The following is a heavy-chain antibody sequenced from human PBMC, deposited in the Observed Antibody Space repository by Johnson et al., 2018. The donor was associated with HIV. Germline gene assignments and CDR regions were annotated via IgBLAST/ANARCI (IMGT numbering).Heavy chain of an antibody. V-gene: IGHV3-30-3*01. CDR1: GFTFSGYA. CDR3: ARGGVWNDFDAFDI. Sequence: QVQLVESGGGVVQPGRSLRLSCVASGFTFSGYATHWVRQAPGKGLEWVTLISYDGSNKYYADSVKGRFTISRDNSKNTLYLQMNSLRAEDTAVYYCARGGVWNDFDAFDIWGQGTMVTVSS. CDR2: ISYDGSNK. D-gene: IGHD1-1*01. J-gene: IGHJ3*02.